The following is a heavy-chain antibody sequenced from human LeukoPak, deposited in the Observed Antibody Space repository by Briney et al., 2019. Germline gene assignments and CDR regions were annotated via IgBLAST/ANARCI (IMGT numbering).Heavy chain of an antibody. Sequence: SVKVSCKASGYTFTGYYMHWVRQAPGQGLEWMGGIIPIFGTANYAQKFQGRVTITADESTSTAYMELSSLRSEDTAVYYCARGGTTGTTSYWFDPWGQGTLVTVSS. D-gene: IGHD1-1*01. J-gene: IGHJ5*02. CDR3: ARGGTTGTTSYWFDP. CDR2: IIPIFGTA. CDR1: GYTFTGYY. V-gene: IGHV1-69*13.